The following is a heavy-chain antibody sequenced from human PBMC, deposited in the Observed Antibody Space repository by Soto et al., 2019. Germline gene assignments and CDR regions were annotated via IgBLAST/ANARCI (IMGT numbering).Heavy chain of an antibody. CDR2: INAGNGNT. D-gene: IGHD1-26*01. J-gene: IGHJ6*02. CDR3: ARILSYGYYYYYYGMDV. Sequence: ASVKVSCKASGYTFTSYAMHWVRQAPGQRLEWMGWINAGNGNTKYSQKFQGRVTMTRNTSISTAYMELSSLRSEDTAVYYCARILSYGYYYYYYGMDVWGQGTTVTVSS. CDR1: GYTFTSYA. V-gene: IGHV1-3*01.